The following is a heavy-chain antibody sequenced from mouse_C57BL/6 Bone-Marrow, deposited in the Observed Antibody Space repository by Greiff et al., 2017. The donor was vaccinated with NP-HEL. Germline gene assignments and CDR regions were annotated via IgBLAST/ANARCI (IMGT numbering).Heavy chain of an antibody. D-gene: IGHD1-1*01. J-gene: IGHJ2*01. CDR3: ARGGYYYGSSYFDY. V-gene: IGHV3-6*01. CDR2: ISYDGSN. Sequence: EVQLQESGPGLVKPSQSLSLTCSVTGYSITSGYYWNWIRQLPGNKLEWMGYISYDGSNNSNPSLKNQIPITRDTSKNQFFLKLNSVTTEDTATYYCARGGYYYGSSYFDYWGQGTTLTVSS. CDR1: GYSITSGYY.